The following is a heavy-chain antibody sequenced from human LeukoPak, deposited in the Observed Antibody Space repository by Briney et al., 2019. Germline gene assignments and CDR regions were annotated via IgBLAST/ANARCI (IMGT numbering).Heavy chain of an antibody. CDR3: ARVGSGGAWFDF. D-gene: IGHD6-19*01. Sequence: SETLSLTRTVSSVSLTNYYWSWLRQPPGKGLEWVGYIFFSGTTNYNPSLKSRVTISVDTSKNQFSLKMTSVTAADTAVYFCARVGSGGAWFDFWGQGTLVTVSS. J-gene: IGHJ4*02. V-gene: IGHV4-59*01. CDR1: SVSLTNYY. CDR2: IFFSGTT.